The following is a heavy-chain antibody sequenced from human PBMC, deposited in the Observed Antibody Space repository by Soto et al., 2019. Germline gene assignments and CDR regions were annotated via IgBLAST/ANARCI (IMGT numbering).Heavy chain of an antibody. Sequence: QVQLRQSGPGLVKPSGTLSLTCVVSGTSISSSYWWTWVRQSPGKGLEWIGEIYHTGITKYNPSPKTRVTISVDKSSNQFSLKLTSVTAADTAMYYCATLPPRSVVVLSEFPTWGQGSQVTGSS. CDR1: GTSISSSYW. V-gene: IGHV4-4*02. J-gene: IGHJ5*02. D-gene: IGHD2-15*01. CDR2: IYHTGIT. CDR3: ATLPPRSVVVLSEFPT.